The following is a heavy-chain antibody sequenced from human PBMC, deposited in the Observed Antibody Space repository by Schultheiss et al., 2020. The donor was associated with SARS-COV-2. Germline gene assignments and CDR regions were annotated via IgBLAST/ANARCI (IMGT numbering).Heavy chain of an antibody. D-gene: IGHD3-10*01. CDR1: GFTFSSYS. CDR2: ISSSSSTI. Sequence: GGSLRLSCAASGFTFSSYSMNWVRQAPGKGLEWVSYISSSSSTIYYADSVKGRFTISRDNAKNSLYLQMNSLRDEDTAVYYCARESNYGSGRGDYYYYGMDVWGQGTTVTVSS. CDR3: ARESNYGSGRGDYYYYGMDV. J-gene: IGHJ6*02. V-gene: IGHV3-48*02.